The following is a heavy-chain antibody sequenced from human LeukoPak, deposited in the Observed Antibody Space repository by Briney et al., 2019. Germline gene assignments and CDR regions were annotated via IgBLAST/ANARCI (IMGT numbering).Heavy chain of an antibody. J-gene: IGHJ4*02. CDR3: ARVIDDSSGYYSPGVHLHFDY. CDR1: GGSISSGGYY. V-gene: IGHV4-31*03. CDR2: IYYSGST. D-gene: IGHD3-22*01. Sequence: PSETLSLTCTVSGGSISSGGYYWSWIRQHPGKGLEWIGYIYYSGSTYYNPSLKSRVTISVDTSKNQFSLKLSSVTAADTAVYYCARVIDDSSGYYSPGVHLHFDYWGQGTLVTVSS.